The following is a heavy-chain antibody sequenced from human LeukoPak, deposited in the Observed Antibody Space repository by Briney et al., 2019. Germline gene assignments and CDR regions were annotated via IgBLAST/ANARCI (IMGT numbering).Heavy chain of an antibody. Sequence: RTGGSLRLSCVASGFTLRSYVMNWVRQTPGKGLEWVSSISGSGDSTFYADSVKGRFSISRDNSKNTLYLQVNGLRTEDTAVYYCAKDRLLNCRGDCYIFDYWGQGTVVTVSS. V-gene: IGHV3-23*01. CDR2: ISGSGDST. CDR1: GFTLRSYV. D-gene: IGHD2-21*02. J-gene: IGHJ4*02. CDR3: AKDRLLNCRGDCYIFDY.